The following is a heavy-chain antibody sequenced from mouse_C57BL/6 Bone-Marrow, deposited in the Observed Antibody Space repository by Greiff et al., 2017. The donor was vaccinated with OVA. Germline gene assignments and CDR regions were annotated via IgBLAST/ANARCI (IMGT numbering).Heavy chain of an antibody. D-gene: IGHD3-2*02. Sequence: VQLQQSGAELVKPGASVKMSCKASGYTFTSYWITWVKQRPGQGLEWIGDIYPGSGSTNYNEKFKSKATLTVDTSSSTAYMQLSSLTSEDSAVYYCASTAQAKAWFAYWGQGTLVTVSA. CDR2: IYPGSGST. CDR3: ASTAQAKAWFAY. CDR1: GYTFTSYW. V-gene: IGHV1-55*01. J-gene: IGHJ3*01.